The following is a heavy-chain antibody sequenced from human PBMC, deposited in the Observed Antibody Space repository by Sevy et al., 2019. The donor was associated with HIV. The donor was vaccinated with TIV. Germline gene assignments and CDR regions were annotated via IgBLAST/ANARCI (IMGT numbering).Heavy chain of an antibody. CDR2: IKANSGGT. V-gene: IGHV1-2*02. CDR1: RYTFSDHF. J-gene: IGHJ4*02. Sequence: ASVKVSCQASRYTFSDHFIHWVRQAPGQGRAWMGWIKANSGGTRLAQRFQGRVTLTRDECISTAFFELTRLQSDDTAVYDCAITPCAADVASWLYYFDYWGQGTRVTVSS. CDR3: AITPCAADVASWLYYFDY. D-gene: IGHD2-2*02.